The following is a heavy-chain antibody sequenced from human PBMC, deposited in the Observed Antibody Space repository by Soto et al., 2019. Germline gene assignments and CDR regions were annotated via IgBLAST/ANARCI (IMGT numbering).Heavy chain of an antibody. V-gene: IGHV2-5*01. CDR1: GFSLTTSGLV. CDR3: ARRLTVVPLAFDL. CDR2: IYWNDDT. Sequence: PTLLNPTQTLTLTCTFSGFSLTTSGLVFVLMRQPPGKALEWLALIYWNDDTRYSPSLKNRVTITTDTSKNQVVLTMTDMDPVDTATYYCARRLTVVPLAFDLWGQGTMVTVSS. J-gene: IGHJ3*01. D-gene: IGHD3-10*01.